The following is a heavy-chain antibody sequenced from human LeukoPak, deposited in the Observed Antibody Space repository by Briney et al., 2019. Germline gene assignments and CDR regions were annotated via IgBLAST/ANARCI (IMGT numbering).Heavy chain of an antibody. CDR1: GDSVSSNSVT. CDR3: ARRLTQYDCFDP. J-gene: IGHJ5*02. Sequence: SQTLSLTCAISGDSVSSNSVTWNWIRQSPSRGLEWLGRTYYRSTWYNDYAVSVRGRITVNPDTSKNQFSLHLNSVTPEDTAVYFCARRLTQYDCFDPWGQGILVTVSS. CDR2: TYYRSTWYN. D-gene: IGHD2-2*01. V-gene: IGHV6-1*01.